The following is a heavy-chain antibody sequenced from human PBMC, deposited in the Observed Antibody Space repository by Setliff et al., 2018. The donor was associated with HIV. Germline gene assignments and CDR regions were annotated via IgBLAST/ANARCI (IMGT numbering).Heavy chain of an antibody. CDR2: VYYSGST. J-gene: IGHJ4*02. Sequence: PSETLSLTCAVFGGSFTDIGGSFTDYYWIWIRQPPGKGLEWIGSVYYSGSTYYNPSLKSRLTISVDTSTNKFSLKLSSVTAADTAVYYCARLRGLNLEPFDYWGQGTLVTVSS. CDR1: GGSFTDIGGSFTDYY. D-gene: IGHD1-1*01. V-gene: IGHV4-39*01. CDR3: ARLRGLNLEPFDY.